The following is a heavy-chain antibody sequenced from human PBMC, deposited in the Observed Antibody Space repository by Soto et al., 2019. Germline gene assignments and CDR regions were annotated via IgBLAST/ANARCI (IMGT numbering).Heavy chain of an antibody. Sequence: QVQLVQSGAEVKKPGASVKVSCKASGYTFTIYGISWVRQAPGQGLEWMGWISGYNGNTDYAQNLQDRVTLNTDASTSSVYMELRSLRSDDTAVYYCARVDYYDSSGYYGYWGPGTLITVSS. D-gene: IGHD3-22*01. J-gene: IGHJ4*02. V-gene: IGHV1-18*04. CDR1: GYTFTIYG. CDR3: ARVDYYDSSGYYGY. CDR2: ISGYNGNT.